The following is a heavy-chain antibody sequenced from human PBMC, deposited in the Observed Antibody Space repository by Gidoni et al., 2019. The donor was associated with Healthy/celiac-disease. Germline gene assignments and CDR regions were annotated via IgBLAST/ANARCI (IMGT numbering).Heavy chain of an antibody. CDR3: ARGVGPSSGYYFDY. CDR1: GCSISSGSYY. V-gene: IGHV4-61*02. Sequence: QVQLQESGPGLVKPSQTLSLTCTVSGCSISSGSYYWSWIRQPAGKGLEWIGRIYTSGSTNYTPSLKSRVTISVDTSKNQFSLKLSSVTAADTAVYYCARGVGPSSGYYFDYWGQGTLVTVSS. D-gene: IGHD3-22*01. CDR2: IYTSGST. J-gene: IGHJ4*02.